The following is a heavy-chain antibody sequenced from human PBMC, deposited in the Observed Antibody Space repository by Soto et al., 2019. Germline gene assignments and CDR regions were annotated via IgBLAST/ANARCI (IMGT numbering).Heavy chain of an antibody. CDR1: GDAFISYG. CDR2: SSGYNGDI. V-gene: IGHV1-18*01. D-gene: IGHD6-6*01. Sequence: GASVKVSCTASGDAFISYGITWVRHAPGRGLEWMGWSSGYNGDIKYAQKFQGRVTMTTDTSTSPAYMELRSLKSDDTAVYYCARDLGIAARPHYSYDYGMDVWRQGPTVPVSS. CDR3: ARDLGIAARPHYSYDYGMDV. J-gene: IGHJ6*02.